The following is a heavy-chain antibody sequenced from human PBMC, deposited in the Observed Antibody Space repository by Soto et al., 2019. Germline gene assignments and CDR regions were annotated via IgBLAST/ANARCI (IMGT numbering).Heavy chain of an antibody. D-gene: IGHD4-17*01. CDR2: ISYDGSNK. CDR3: AKPEGDYGDYVVPDV. J-gene: IGHJ6*04. CDR1: GFTFSSYG. V-gene: IGHV3-30*18. Sequence: GGSLRLSCAASGFTFSSYGMHWVRQAPGKGLEWVAVISYDGSNKYYADSVKGRFTISRDNSKNTLYLQMNSLRAEDTAVYYCAKPEGDYGDYVVPDVWGKGTTVTVSS.